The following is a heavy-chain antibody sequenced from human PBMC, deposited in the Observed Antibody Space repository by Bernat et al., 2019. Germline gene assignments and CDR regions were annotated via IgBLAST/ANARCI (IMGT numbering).Heavy chain of an antibody. Sequence: QVQLVQSGAEVKEPGASVKVSCKTSGYTFTSYYLHWVRQAPGQGLEWMGWMNPNSGNTGYTQKFQGRVTMTRDTSISTAYMELNSLTSEDTAVYYCARVVVWSGYYPLDYWGQGTLVTVSS. J-gene: IGHJ4*02. CDR2: MNPNSGNT. D-gene: IGHD3-3*01. V-gene: IGHV1-8*01. CDR3: ARVVVWSGYYPLDY. CDR1: GYTFTSYY.